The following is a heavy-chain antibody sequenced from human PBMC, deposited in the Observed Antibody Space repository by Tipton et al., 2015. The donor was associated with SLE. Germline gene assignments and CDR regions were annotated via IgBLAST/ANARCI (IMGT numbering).Heavy chain of an antibody. V-gene: IGHV4-34*01. Sequence: TLSLTCAVYGGSFSDYYWSWIRQPPGKGLEWIGEINHSGSTNYNPPLKSRVTMSVDTSKNQFSLKLSSVTAADTAVYYCARGRPRATQAWGGYYYYMDVWGKGTTVTVSS. J-gene: IGHJ6*03. CDR2: INHSGST. CDR3: ARGRPRATQAWGGYYYYMDV. D-gene: IGHD3-16*01. CDR1: GGSFSDYY.